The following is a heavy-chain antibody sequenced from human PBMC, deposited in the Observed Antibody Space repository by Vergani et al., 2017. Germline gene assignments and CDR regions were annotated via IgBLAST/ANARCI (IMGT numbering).Heavy chain of an antibody. V-gene: IGHV3-30*18. CDR2: ISNDGSKK. Sequence: QVQLAESGGGRVQPGRSLRLSCAASGFSFSSHAIHWVRQAPGKGLEWVAVISNDGSKKYYADSVKGRFTISRDNSKNTLDLQMNSRRTQDTAVYYCAKAGSVTSGSLQYNFYMDVWGKGTTVTVS. CDR1: GFSFSSHA. D-gene: IGHD3-10*01. J-gene: IGHJ6*03. CDR3: AKAGSVTSGSLQYNFYMDV.